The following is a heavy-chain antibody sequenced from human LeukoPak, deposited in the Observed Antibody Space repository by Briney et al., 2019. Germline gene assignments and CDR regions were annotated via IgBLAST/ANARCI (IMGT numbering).Heavy chain of an antibody. D-gene: IGHD3-22*01. CDR1: GFTFSSYG. CDR2: ISGSGGST. Sequence: PGGSLRLSCAASGFTFSSYGMNWVRQAPGKGLEWVSVISGSGGSTYYADSVKGWFTISRDNSKNTLYLQMNSLRAEDTAVFYCSRGIHRMDYDSSGYYHYWGQGTLVTVSS. V-gene: IGHV3-23*01. J-gene: IGHJ4*02. CDR3: SRGIHRMDYDSSGYYHY.